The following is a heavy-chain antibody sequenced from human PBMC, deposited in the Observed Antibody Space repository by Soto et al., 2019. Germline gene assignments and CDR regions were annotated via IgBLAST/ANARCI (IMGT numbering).Heavy chain of an antibody. J-gene: IGHJ6*02. D-gene: IGHD3-22*01. Sequence: SETLSLTCTVSGGSIRNSNYYWGWIRQPPGKGLEWIGSVYSSGSTYYNPSLKSRVTISVDTSKNQFSLKLSSVTAADKAVYYCARYYYDSSGYKYGMDVWGQGTTVTVSS. CDR2: VYSSGST. V-gene: IGHV4-39*01. CDR3: ARYYYDSSGYKYGMDV. CDR1: GGSIRNSNYY.